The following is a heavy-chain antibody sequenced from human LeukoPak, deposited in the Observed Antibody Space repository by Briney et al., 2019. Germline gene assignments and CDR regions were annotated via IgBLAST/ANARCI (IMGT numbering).Heavy chain of an antibody. D-gene: IGHD3-10*01. J-gene: IGHJ3*02. V-gene: IGHV3-30*03. Sequence: GGSLRLSCAASGFTFSNYGMHWVRQAPGKGLEWVVVISYDGSNKYYADSVKGRFTISRDNAKNSLYLQMNSLRAEDTAVYYCARDRRYYGSGSPHPDIWGQGTMVTVSS. CDR1: GFTFSNYG. CDR2: ISYDGSNK. CDR3: ARDRRYYGSGSPHPDI.